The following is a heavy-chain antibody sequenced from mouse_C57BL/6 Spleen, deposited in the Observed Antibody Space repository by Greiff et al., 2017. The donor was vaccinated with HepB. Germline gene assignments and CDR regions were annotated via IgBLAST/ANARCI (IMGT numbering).Heavy chain of an antibody. J-gene: IGHJ2*01. CDR3: ARRGYYGSSSYYFDY. Sequence: VQLQQSGPGLVKPSQSLSLTCSVTGYSITSGYYWNWIRQFPGNKLEWMGYISYDGSNNYNPSLKNRISITRDTSKNQFFLKLNSVTTEDTATYYCARRGYYGSSSYYFDYWGQGTTLTVSS. CDR1: GYSITSGYY. D-gene: IGHD1-1*01. V-gene: IGHV3-6*01. CDR2: ISYDGSN.